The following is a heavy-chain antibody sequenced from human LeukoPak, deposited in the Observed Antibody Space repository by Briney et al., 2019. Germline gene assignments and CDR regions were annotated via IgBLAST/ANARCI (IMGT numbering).Heavy chain of an antibody. CDR3: AKLGSGYYYYYMDV. V-gene: IGHV3-23*01. CDR2: ISGSGGST. CDR1: GGSFSGYY. J-gene: IGHJ6*03. Sequence: ETLSLTCAVYGGSFSGYYWSWIRQAPGKGLEWVSAISGSGGSTYYADSVKGRFTISRDNSKNTLYLQMNSLRAEDTAVYYCAKLGSGYYYYYMDVWGKGTTVTVSS. D-gene: IGHD1-26*01.